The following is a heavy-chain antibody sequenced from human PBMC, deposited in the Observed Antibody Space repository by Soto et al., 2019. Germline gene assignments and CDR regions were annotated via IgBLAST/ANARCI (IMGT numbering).Heavy chain of an antibody. V-gene: IGHV3-30*03. D-gene: IGHD4-17*01. CDR2: ISYDGSNK. J-gene: IGHJ6*02. CDR3: ASHGLYGDYLNHYYGMDV. CDR1: GFTFSSYG. Sequence: PGGSLRLSCAASGFTFSSYGMHRVRQAPGKGLEWVAVISYDGSNKYYADSVKGRFTISRDNSKNTLYLQMNSLRAEDTAVYYCASHGLYGDYLNHYYGMDVWGQGTTVTVSS.